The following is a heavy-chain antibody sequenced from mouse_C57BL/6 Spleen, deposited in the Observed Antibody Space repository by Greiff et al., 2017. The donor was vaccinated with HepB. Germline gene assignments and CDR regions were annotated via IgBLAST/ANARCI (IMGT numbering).Heavy chain of an antibody. J-gene: IGHJ2*01. CDR3: ARNIYYYGSSDGYFDY. CDR2: ISSGSSTI. V-gene: IGHV5-17*01. Sequence: EVKVVESGGGLVKPGGSLKLSCAASGFTFSDYGMHWVRQAPEKGLEWVAYISSGSSTIYYADTVKGRFTISRDNAKNTLFLQMTSLRSEDTAMYYCARNIYYYGSSDGYFDYWGQGTTLTVSS. D-gene: IGHD1-1*01. CDR1: GFTFSDYG.